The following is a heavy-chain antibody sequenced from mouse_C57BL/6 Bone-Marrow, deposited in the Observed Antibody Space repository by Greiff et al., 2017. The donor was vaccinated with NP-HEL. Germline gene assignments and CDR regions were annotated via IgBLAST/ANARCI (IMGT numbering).Heavy chain of an antibody. D-gene: IGHD1-1*01. V-gene: IGHV5-17*01. J-gene: IGHJ4*01. CDR2: ISSGSSTI. Sequence: EVKLMESGGGLVKPGGSLKLSCAASGFTFSDYGMHWVRQAPEKGLEWVAYISSGSSTIYYADTVKGRFTISRDNAKNTLFLQMTSLRSEDTAMYYCARDTVRAMDYWGQGTSVTVSS. CDR1: GFTFSDYG. CDR3: ARDTVRAMDY.